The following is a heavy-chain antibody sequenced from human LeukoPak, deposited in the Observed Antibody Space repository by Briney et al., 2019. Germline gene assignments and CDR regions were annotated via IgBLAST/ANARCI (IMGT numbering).Heavy chain of an antibody. V-gene: IGHV4-39*07. CDR1: GGSISRSTYY. J-gene: IGHJ4*02. Sequence: SETLSLTCTVSGGSISRSTYYWGWIRQPPGKGLEWIGNIYYSGSTYYNPSLESRVTISVDTSKNQFSLKLSSVTAADTAVYYCARGRSYCSSTSCYYPYYFDYWGQGTLVTVSS. D-gene: IGHD2-2*01. CDR3: ARGRSYCSSTSCYYPYYFDY. CDR2: IYYSGST.